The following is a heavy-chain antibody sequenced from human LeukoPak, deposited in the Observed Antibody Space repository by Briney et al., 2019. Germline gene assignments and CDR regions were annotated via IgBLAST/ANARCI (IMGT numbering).Heavy chain of an antibody. V-gene: IGHV3-23*01. J-gene: IGHJ4*02. D-gene: IGHD1-26*01. Sequence: GGSLRLSCVASGFTFSTYAMTWVRQAPGEGLEWVSVIRGGAASTYYADSVKGRFTISRDDSRNTLYLQMNSLRGDDTAVYYCAKDVGKWESLHFFDYWGQGTLVTVSS. CDR1: GFTFSTYA. CDR3: AKDVGKWESLHFFDY. CDR2: IRGGAAST.